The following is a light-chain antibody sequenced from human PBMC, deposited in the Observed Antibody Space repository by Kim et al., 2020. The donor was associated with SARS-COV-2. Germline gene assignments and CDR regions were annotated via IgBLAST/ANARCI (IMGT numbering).Light chain of an antibody. CDR3: QQYGSSLFT. Sequence: EIVLTQSPGPLSLSPGERATLSCRASQSVTSSYLAWYQQKPGHAPRLLIYGASRRATGIPDRFSGSGSGTDFTLTISRLEPEDFAVYYCQQYGSSLFTFGGGTKVDIK. V-gene: IGKV3-20*01. J-gene: IGKJ4*01. CDR2: GAS. CDR1: QSVTSSY.